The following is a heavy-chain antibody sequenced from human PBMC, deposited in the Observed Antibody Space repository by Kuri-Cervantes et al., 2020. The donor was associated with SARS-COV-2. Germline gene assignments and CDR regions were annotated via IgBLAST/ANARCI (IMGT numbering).Heavy chain of an antibody. CDR3: ARGLDTAMAYYFDY. Sequence: ASVKVSCKASGYTFTGYYMHWVRQAPGQGLEWMGWINPNSGGTNYAQKFQGWVTMTRDTSISTAYMELGRLRSDDTAVYYCARGLDTAMAYYFDYWGQGTLVTVSS. J-gene: IGHJ4*02. CDR1: GYTFTGYY. CDR2: INPNSGGT. D-gene: IGHD5-18*01. V-gene: IGHV1-2*04.